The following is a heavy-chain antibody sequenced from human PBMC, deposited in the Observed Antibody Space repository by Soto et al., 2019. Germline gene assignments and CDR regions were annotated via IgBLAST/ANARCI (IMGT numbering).Heavy chain of an antibody. CDR1: GGSVSSESYY. Sequence: SETLSLTCSVSGGSVSSESYYWSWIRQTPGKGLEWIGNVENSGSTKYNPSLKSRVTISVDTSKNQFSLKLSFVTGADTAVYYCARERGDSHWIDPWGQGTLVTVSS. CDR2: VENSGST. J-gene: IGHJ5*02. CDR3: ARERGDSHWIDP. V-gene: IGHV4-61*01. D-gene: IGHD2-21*01.